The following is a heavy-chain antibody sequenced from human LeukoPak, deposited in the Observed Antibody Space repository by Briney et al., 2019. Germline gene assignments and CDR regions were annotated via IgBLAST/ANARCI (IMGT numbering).Heavy chain of an antibody. CDR2: INHSGST. CDR1: GGSFSGYY. D-gene: IGHD2-2*01. V-gene: IGHV4-34*01. Sequence: PSETLSLTCAVYGGSFSGYYWSWIRQPPGKGLEWIGEINHSGSTNYNPSLKSRVTISVDTSKNQVSLKLSSVTAADTAVYYCARRTLHLYCSSTSCLNRFDPWGQGTLVTVSS. CDR3: ARRTLHLYCSSTSCLNRFDP. J-gene: IGHJ5*02.